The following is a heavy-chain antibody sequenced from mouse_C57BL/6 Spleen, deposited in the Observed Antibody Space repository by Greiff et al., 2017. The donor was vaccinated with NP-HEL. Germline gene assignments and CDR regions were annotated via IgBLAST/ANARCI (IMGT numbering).Heavy chain of an antibody. D-gene: IGHD2-4*01. CDR3: SRRRDDYPFAY. CDR1: GFTFSSYG. CDR2: ISSGGSYT. Sequence: EVNVVESGGDLVKPGGSLKLSCAASGFTFSSYGMSWVRQTPDKRLEWVATISSGGSYTYYPDSVKGRFTISRDNAKNTLYLQMSSLKSEDTAMYYCSRRRDDYPFAYWGQGTLVTVSA. V-gene: IGHV5-6*02. J-gene: IGHJ3*01.